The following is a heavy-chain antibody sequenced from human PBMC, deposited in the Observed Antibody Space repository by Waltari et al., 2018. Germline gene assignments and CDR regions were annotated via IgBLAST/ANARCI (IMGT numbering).Heavy chain of an antibody. CDR3: ARGSTGTTDY. J-gene: IGHJ4*02. V-gene: IGHV3-21*01. CDR2: ISSSSSYI. D-gene: IGHD1-7*01. CDR1: GFTFSSNR. Sequence: VLLVASGGGMLKARGSLSTSCAATGFTFSSNRINWVRQAPGKGLEWVSSISSSSSYIYYADSVKGRFTISRDNAKNSLYLQMNSLRAEDTAVYYCARGSTGTTDYWGQGTLVTVSS.